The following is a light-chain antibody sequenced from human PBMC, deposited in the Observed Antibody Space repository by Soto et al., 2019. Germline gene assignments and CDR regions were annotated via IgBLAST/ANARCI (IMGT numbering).Light chain of an antibody. V-gene: IGKV3-20*01. J-gene: IGKJ1*01. CDR3: QQYVSRT. CDR2: GTS. Sequence: EIVLTQSPGTLSVSPGERATRSCRASQTISSNYLAWYQQKPGQAPSLLIYGTSSRAPGIPDRFSGSGSGTHFPLTISRLEPDDSGIYYCQQYVSRTFGQGTKVEIK. CDR1: QTISSNY.